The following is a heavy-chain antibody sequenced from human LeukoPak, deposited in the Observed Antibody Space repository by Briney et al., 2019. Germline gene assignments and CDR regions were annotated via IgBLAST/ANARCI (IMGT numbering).Heavy chain of an antibody. V-gene: IGHV4-34*01. Sequence: PETLSLTCAVYGGSFSGYYWSWIRQPPGKGLEWIGEINHSGSTNYNPSLKSRVTISVDTSKNQFSLKLSSVTAADTAVYYCARGYGRYFDYWGQGTLVTVSS. D-gene: IGHD4-17*01. CDR1: GGSFSGYY. CDR3: ARGYGRYFDY. CDR2: INHSGST. J-gene: IGHJ4*02.